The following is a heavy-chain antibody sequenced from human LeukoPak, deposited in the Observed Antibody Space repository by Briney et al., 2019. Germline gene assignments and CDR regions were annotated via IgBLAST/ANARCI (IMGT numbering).Heavy chain of an antibody. D-gene: IGHD4-11*01. CDR3: ARADYTNYPPYY. J-gene: IGHJ4*02. V-gene: IGHV3-23*01. CDR1: GFTFSNYA. Sequence: GGSLRLSCATSGFTFSNYATTWVRQAPGKGLEWVSTISPSGGSTFSADSVRGRFTISRDNSKSTLFLQMNSLRAEDTAVYYCARADYTNYPPYYWGQGTLVTVSS. CDR2: ISPSGGST.